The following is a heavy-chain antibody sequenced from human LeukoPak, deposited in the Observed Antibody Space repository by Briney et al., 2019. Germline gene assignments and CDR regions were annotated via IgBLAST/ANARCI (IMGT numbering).Heavy chain of an antibody. J-gene: IGHJ4*02. D-gene: IGHD2/OR15-2a*01. CDR1: EGTFISYS. Sequence: ASVKVSCKASEGTFISYSMSWLRQSPVQVIEWMGIINPSGGSTSYAQKFQGRVTMTRDTSTSTVYMELSSLRSEDTAVYYCAREIIRYFDYWGQGTLVTVSS. V-gene: IGHV1-46*01. CDR2: INPSGGST. CDR3: AREIIRYFDY.